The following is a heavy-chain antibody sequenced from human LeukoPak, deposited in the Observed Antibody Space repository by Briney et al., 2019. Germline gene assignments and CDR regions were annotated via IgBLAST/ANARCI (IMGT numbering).Heavy chain of an antibody. Sequence: VASVKVSCKASGGTFSSYAISWVRQAPGQGLEWMGGIIPIFGTANYAQKFQGRVTITTDESTSTAYMELSSLRSEDTAVYYCARGFDISIPAAFDIWGQGTMVTVSS. CDR3: ARGFDISIPAAFDI. V-gene: IGHV1-69*05. CDR1: GGTFSSYA. CDR2: IIPIFGTA. D-gene: IGHD3-10*01. J-gene: IGHJ3*02.